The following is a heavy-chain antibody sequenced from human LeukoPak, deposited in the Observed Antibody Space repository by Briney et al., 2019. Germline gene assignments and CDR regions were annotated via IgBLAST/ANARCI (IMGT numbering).Heavy chain of an antibody. CDR3: ARVRYYDSSGAKVDAFDI. V-gene: IGHV3-7*03. J-gene: IGHJ3*02. CDR2: IKQDGSEK. CDR1: GFTFSSYW. D-gene: IGHD3-22*01. Sequence: PGGSLRLSCAASGFTFSSYWMSWVRQAPGKGLEWVANIKQDGSEKYYVDSVKGRFTISRDNAKNTLYLQMNSLRAEDTAVYYCARVRYYDSSGAKVDAFDIWGQGTMVTVSS.